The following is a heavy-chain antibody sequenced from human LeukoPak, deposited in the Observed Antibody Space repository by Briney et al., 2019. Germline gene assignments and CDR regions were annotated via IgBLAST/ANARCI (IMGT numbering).Heavy chain of an antibody. CDR2: ISSSSSYI. D-gene: IGHD6-13*01. V-gene: IGHV3-21*01. J-gene: IGHJ4*02. Sequence: GGSLRLSCAASGFTFSSYSMNWVRQAPGKGLEWVSSISSSSSYIYYADSVKGRFTISRDNAKNSLYLQMNSLRTEDTAVYYCARGGGSSWTDAFDYWGQGTLVTVSS. CDR3: ARGGGSSWTDAFDY. CDR1: GFTFSSYS.